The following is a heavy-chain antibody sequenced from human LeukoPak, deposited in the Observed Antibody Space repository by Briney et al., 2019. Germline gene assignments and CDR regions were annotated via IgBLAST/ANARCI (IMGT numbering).Heavy chain of an antibody. CDR2: ISSSSSYI. V-gene: IGHV3-21*01. Sequence: KSGGSLRLSCAASGLTFSNYSLNWVRQAPGKGLEWVSFISSSSSYIYYADSVKGRFTISRDNAKNSLYLQMNSLRAEDTAVYYCARCPTLDQLLIPNWYFDLWGRGTLVTVSS. J-gene: IGHJ2*01. CDR1: GLTFSNYS. D-gene: IGHD3-16*01. CDR3: ARCPTLDQLLIPNWYFDL.